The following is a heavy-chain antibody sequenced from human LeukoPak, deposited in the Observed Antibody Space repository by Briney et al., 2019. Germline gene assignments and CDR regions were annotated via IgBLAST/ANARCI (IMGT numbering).Heavy chain of an antibody. V-gene: IGHV1-46*01. CDR2: INPSGGST. Sequence: ASVKVSCRASGYTFTSYYMHWVRQAPGQGLEWMGIINPSGGSTSYAQKFQGRVTMTRDTSTSTVYMELSSLRSEDTAVYYCARMIVVVTALDYWGQGTLVTVSS. CDR1: GYTFTSYY. J-gene: IGHJ4*02. D-gene: IGHD2-21*02. CDR3: ARMIVVVTALDY.